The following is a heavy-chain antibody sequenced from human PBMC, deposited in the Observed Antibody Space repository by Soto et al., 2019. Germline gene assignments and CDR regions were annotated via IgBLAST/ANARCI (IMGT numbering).Heavy chain of an antibody. V-gene: IGHV1-69*02. CDR2: IIPILGIA. CDR3: ARARDYSNYEGDNWFDP. CDR1: GGTFSSYT. D-gene: IGHD4-4*01. J-gene: IGHJ5*02. Sequence: ASVKVSCKASGGTFSSYTISWVRQAPGQGLEWMGRIIPILGIANYAQKFQGRVTITADKSTSTAYMELSSLRSEDTAVYYCARARDYSNYEGDNWFDPWGQGTLVTVSS.